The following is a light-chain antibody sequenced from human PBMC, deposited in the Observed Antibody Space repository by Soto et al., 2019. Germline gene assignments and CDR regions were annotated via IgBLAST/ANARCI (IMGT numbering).Light chain of an antibody. J-gene: IGKJ5*01. CDR3: QQRSNWPIT. V-gene: IGKV3-11*01. CDR2: DAS. CDR1: QSVDND. Sequence: EIVMTHSPATLSVSPWYRSTRPSSSSQSVDNDLAWYQQKPGQPPRLLIYDASNRATGIPARFSGSGSGTDFTLTISSLEPEDFAVYYCQQRSNWPITFGQGTRLEN.